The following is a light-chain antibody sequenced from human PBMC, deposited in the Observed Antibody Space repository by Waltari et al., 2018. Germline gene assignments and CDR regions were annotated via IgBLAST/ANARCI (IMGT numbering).Light chain of an antibody. V-gene: IGLV2-11*01. CDR2: DVT. Sequence: SALTQPRSVSGSPGQSVTISCPGTTNDLSSYNYVSWYQQHPGKAPKLIILDVTKRPSGVPDRLSGSKSGNTASLTISGLRAEDEAEYYCCSYAGSYTWVFGGGTKLTVV. CDR1: TNDLSSYNY. J-gene: IGLJ3*02. CDR3: CSYAGSYTWV.